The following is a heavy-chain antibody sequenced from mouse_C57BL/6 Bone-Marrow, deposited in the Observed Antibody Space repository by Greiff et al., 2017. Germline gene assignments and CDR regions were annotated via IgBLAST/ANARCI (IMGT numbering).Heavy chain of an antibody. J-gene: IGHJ4*01. CDR3: ARVTTRYYYAMDY. Sequence: QVQLQQPGAELVKPGASVKLSCKASGYTFTSYWMHWVKQRPGQGLEWIGMIHPNSGSTNYNEKFKSKATLTVDKSSSTAYMQLSSLTSDDSAVYYCARVTTRYYYAMDYWGQGTSVTVSS. CDR1: GYTFTSYW. D-gene: IGHD2-3*01. V-gene: IGHV1-64*01. CDR2: IHPNSGST.